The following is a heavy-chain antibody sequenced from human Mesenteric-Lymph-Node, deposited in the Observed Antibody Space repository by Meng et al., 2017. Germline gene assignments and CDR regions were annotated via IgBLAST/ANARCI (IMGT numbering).Heavy chain of an antibody. Sequence: GESLKISCVDSGSSFSSYVMSWVRQAPGKGLEWVANIKPSGREGFYVDSVKGRFTISRDNAKKSLYLQMNSLRGEDTAVYYCAREAHIVEAATGMPINDAFDMWGQGTMVTVSS. J-gene: IGHJ3*02. V-gene: IGHV3-7*01. CDR2: IKPSGREG. CDR1: GSSFSSYV. D-gene: IGHD2-2*01. CDR3: AREAHIVEAATGMPINDAFDM.